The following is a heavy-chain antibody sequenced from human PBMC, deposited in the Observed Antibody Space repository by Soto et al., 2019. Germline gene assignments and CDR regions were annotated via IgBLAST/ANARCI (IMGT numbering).Heavy chain of an antibody. CDR2: ISTSGNIK. CDR3: ARNGGNFDP. V-gene: IGHV3-11*01. Sequence: QVQLVESGGGLVKPGGSLRLSCAASGFTFSDYDMTWIRQAAGKGLEWVSYISTSGNIKYYAESVEGRFTISRDNAKNSLYLQMNSLRADDTAVYFCARNGGNFDPWGQGTLVTVSS. D-gene: IGHD3-16*01. CDR1: GFTFSDYD. J-gene: IGHJ5*02.